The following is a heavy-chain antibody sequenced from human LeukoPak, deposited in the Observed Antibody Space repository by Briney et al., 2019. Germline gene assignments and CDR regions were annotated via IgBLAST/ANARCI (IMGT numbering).Heavy chain of an antibody. CDR3: AREVRIAACPAQFDY. Sequence: ASEKVSCKASGYTFTSHGISWVRQAPGQGLEWMAWISAYNGNTNYAQKLQGRVTMTTDTSTSTAYMELRSLRSDDTAVYYCAREVRIAACPAQFDYWGQGTLVTVSS. CDR2: ISAYNGNT. D-gene: IGHD6-6*01. V-gene: IGHV1-18*01. J-gene: IGHJ4*02. CDR1: GYTFTSHG.